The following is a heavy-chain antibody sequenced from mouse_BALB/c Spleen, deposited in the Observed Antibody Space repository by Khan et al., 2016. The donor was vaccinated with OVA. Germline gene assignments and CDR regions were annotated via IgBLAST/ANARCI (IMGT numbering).Heavy chain of an antibody. CDR2: ISSSGST. CDR1: GYSITSDYA. CDR3: ARDGSRYNYAMDY. D-gene: IGHD2-3*01. J-gene: IGHJ4*01. V-gene: IGHV3-2*02. Sequence: EVKLLESGPGLVKPSQSLSLTCTVTGYSITSDYAWNWIRQFPGNKLEWMGYISSSGSTNYNPALQSRISITRDTSKNQFFLQLNSVTTEDTATYYCARDGSRYNYAMDYWGQGTSVTVSS.